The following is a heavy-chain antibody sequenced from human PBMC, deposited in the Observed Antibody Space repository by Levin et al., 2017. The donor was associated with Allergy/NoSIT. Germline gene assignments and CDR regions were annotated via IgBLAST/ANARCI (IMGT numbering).Heavy chain of an antibody. CDR3: ATCSTWTGLFDS. Sequence: GGFLRLSCAASGFTVSSYSMTWVRQAPGKGLEWVSLIYPDGNTKYADSVRGRFTISRDTSTNTLYLQMNSLRADDTAVYYCATCSTWTGLFDSWGQGTLVTVSS. D-gene: IGHD6-13*01. J-gene: IGHJ4*02. CDR1: GFTVSSYS. CDR2: IYPDGNT. V-gene: IGHV3-53*01.